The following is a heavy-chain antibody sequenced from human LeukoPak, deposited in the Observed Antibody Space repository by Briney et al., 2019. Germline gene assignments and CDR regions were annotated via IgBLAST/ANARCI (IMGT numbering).Heavy chain of an antibody. J-gene: IGHJ4*02. V-gene: IGHV1-8*01. CDR1: GYTFTSYD. D-gene: IGHD6-19*01. CDR2: MNPNSGNT. CDR3: ARGPYGAVAGTFGDLDY. Sequence: ASVKVSCKASGYTFTSYDINGVRQATGQGLEWMGWMNPNSGNTGYAQKLQGRVTMTRNTSISTAYMELSSLRSEDTAVYYCARGPYGAVAGTFGDLDYWGQGTLVTVSS.